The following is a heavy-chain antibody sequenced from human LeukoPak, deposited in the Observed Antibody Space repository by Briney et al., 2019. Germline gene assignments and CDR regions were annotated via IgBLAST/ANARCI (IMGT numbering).Heavy chain of an antibody. CDR3: ARDRPLYGGNSGY. CDR1: GFTFRSYS. Sequence: GGSLRLSCAASGFTFRSYSMNWVRQAPGKGLEWVSSISSSSSYIYYADSVKGRFNISRDNAKNSLYLQMNSLRAEDTAVYYCARDRPLYGGNSGYWGQGTLVTVSS. V-gene: IGHV3-21*01. CDR2: ISSSSSYI. J-gene: IGHJ4*02. D-gene: IGHD4-23*01.